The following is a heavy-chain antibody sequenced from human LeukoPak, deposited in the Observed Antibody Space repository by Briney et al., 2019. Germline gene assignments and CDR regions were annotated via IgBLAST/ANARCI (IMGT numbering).Heavy chain of an antibody. Sequence: GGTLRLSCAASGFTFSSYGMSWVRQAPGKGLEWVSAISGSGGSTYYADSVKGRFTISRDNSKNTLYLQMNSLRAEDTAVYYCARAGYCSGGSCYTGDYYYYMDVWGKGTTVTVSS. V-gene: IGHV3-23*01. CDR1: GFTFSSYG. D-gene: IGHD2-15*01. CDR2: ISGSGGST. CDR3: ARAGYCSGGSCYTGDYYYYMDV. J-gene: IGHJ6*03.